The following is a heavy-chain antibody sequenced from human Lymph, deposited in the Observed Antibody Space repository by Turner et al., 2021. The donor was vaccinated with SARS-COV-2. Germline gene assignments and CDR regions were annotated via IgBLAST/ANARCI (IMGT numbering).Heavy chain of an antibody. D-gene: IGHD6-13*01. V-gene: IGHV4-31*03. Sequence: QVQLQESGPGLVKPSQPLSLPGPFPGGSISSGGYYWSWIRQHPGKGLEWIGYIYYSGSTYYNPSLKSRVTISVDTSKNQFSLKLSSVTAADTAVYYCARVRSAAGFWCFDLWGRGTLVTVSS. CDR2: IYYSGST. CDR3: ARVRSAAGFWCFDL. CDR1: GGSISSGGYY. J-gene: IGHJ2*01.